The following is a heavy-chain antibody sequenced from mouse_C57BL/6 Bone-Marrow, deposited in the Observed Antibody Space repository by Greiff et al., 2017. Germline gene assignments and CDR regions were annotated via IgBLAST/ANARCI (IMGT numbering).Heavy chain of an antibody. D-gene: IGHD3-3*01. CDR2: IDPENGDT. Sequence: VQLQQSGAELVRPGASVKLSCTASGFNIKDDYMHWVKQRPEQGLEWIGWIDPENGDTEYASKFQGKATITADTSSNTAYLQLSSLTSEDTAVYYCTRDEGDYWGQGTSVTVSS. J-gene: IGHJ4*01. CDR1: GFNIKDDY. V-gene: IGHV14-4*01. CDR3: TRDEGDY.